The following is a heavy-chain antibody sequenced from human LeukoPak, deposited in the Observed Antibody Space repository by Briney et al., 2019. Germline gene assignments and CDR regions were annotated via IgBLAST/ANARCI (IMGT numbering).Heavy chain of an antibody. D-gene: IGHD1-1*01. CDR3: ARGRVHSWSDAFDI. Sequence: GASVKVSCKASGYTFTGHYMHWVRQAPGQGLEWMGWINSDSGGTKYAQKFQGSVIMTRVTSIGTAYMELSRPKSDDTAVYYCARGRVHSWSDAFDIWGQGTTVTVSS. J-gene: IGHJ3*02. CDR2: INSDSGGT. V-gene: IGHV1-2*02. CDR1: GYTFTGHY.